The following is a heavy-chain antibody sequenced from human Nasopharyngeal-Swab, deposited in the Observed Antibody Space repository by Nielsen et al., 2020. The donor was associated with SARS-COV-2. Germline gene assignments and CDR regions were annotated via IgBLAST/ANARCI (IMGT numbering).Heavy chain of an antibody. D-gene: IGHD6-13*01. CDR2: IRYDGSIK. CDR1: GFTFSSYG. Sequence: GESLKISCAASGFTFSSYGMHWVRQAPGKGLEWVAFIRYDGSIKYYEDSVKGRFTISRDNSKTTLYLQMNSLRAEDTAVYYCAKDAGGYSSSWGQGTLVTVSS. J-gene: IGHJ4*02. CDR3: AKDAGGYSSS. V-gene: IGHV3-30*02.